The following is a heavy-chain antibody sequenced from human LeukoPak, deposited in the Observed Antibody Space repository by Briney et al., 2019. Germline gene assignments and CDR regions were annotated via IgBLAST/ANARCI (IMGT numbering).Heavy chain of an antibody. D-gene: IGHD5-12*01. Sequence: SETLSLTCTVSGGSISSYCWSWIRQPPGKGLEWIGYIYYRGSTNYNPSLKSRVTISVDTPKNQFSLRLRSVTAADTAVYYCARNSGYEKYNWLDPWGQGTLVTVSS. CDR1: GGSISSYC. CDR2: IYYRGST. CDR3: ARNSGYEKYNWLDP. J-gene: IGHJ5*02. V-gene: IGHV4-59*08.